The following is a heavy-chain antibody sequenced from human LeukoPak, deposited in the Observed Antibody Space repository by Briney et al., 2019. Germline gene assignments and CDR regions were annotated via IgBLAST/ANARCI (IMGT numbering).Heavy chain of an antibody. CDR2: INSDGSST. Sequence: GGSLRLSCAASGFTFSSYWMHWVRQAPGKGLVWVSRINSDGSSTSYADSVKGRFTISRDNAKNTLYLQTNSLRAEDTAVYYCARAMYYYDSSGYYRTDAFDIWGQGTMVTVSS. CDR1: GFTFSSYW. D-gene: IGHD3-22*01. J-gene: IGHJ3*02. V-gene: IGHV3-74*01. CDR3: ARAMYYYDSSGYYRTDAFDI.